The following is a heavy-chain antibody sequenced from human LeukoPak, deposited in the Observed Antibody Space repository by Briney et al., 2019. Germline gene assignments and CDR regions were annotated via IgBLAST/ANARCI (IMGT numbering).Heavy chain of an antibody. CDR1: AFTFSSYA. J-gene: IGHJ3*02. V-gene: IGHV3-23*01. Sequence: GGSLRLSCAASAFTFSSYAMSWVRQAPGKGLEWVTAISASGDKTYYADSVKGRFTMSRDNSKNGLYLQMNSLRAEDTAVYYCAKDVGDHSFDIWGQGTVVTVSS. D-gene: IGHD2-15*01. CDR2: ISASGDKT. CDR3: AKDVGDHSFDI.